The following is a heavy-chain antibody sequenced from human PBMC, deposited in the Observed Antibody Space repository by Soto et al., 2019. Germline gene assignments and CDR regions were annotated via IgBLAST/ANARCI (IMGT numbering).Heavy chain of an antibody. CDR3: ARDRGEYTSSWFWYFSH. D-gene: IGHD6-13*01. J-gene: IGHJ2*01. CDR1: GASISSFN. CDR2: LNIAGTI. V-gene: IGHV4-4*07. Sequence: PSETLSLTCSVSGASISSFNWNWVRQPAGKGPEWVGRLNIAGTINYNPSLKSRITMSMDTSKNQISLHLRSVTAADTAIYYGARDRGEYTSSWFWYFSHWGHGTLVTVSS.